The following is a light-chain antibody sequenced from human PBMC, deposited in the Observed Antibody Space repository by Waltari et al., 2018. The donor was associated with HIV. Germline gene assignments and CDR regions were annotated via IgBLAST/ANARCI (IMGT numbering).Light chain of an antibody. J-gene: IGLJ1*01. Sequence: QSALTQPASVSGSPGQSTTISCTGTTSDVESSNILSWYQHHPGKAPKVMIYEVNKRPSGVSNPFSGSKSGNTASLTISGLQAVDEAEYYCCSHAGSSIYFVFGTGTKVTVL. CDR3: CSHAGSSIYFV. CDR2: EVN. V-gene: IGLV2-23*02. CDR1: TSDVESSNI.